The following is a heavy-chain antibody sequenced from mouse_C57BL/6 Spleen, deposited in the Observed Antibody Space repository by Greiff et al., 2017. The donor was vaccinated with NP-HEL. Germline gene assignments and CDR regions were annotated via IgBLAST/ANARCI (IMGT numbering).Heavy chain of an antibody. CDR1: GYTFTSYW. V-gene: IGHV1-55*01. D-gene: IGHD1-1*01. J-gene: IGHJ3*01. CDR2: IYPGSGST. CDR3: ARWGPYGSPVAY. Sequence: QVQLQQPGAELVKPGASVKMSCKASGYTFTSYWITWVKQRPGQGLEWIGDIYPGSGSTNYNEKFKSKATLTVDTSSSTAYMQISSLTSEDSAVYYCARWGPYGSPVAYWGQGTLVTVSA.